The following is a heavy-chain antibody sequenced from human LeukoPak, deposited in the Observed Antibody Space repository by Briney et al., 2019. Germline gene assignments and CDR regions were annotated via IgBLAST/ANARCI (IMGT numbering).Heavy chain of an antibody. Sequence: SETLSLTCTVTGGSISSSSYYWGWIRQPPGKGLEWIGSIYYSGSTYYNPSLKSRVTISVDTSRTHFSLKLSSVTATDTAVYYCARLATISGYCTNGICYPYFDYWGQGTLVTVSS. V-gene: IGHV4-39*02. CDR1: GGSISSSSYY. J-gene: IGHJ4*02. CDR3: ARLATISGYCTNGICYPYFDY. CDR2: IYYSGST. D-gene: IGHD2-8*01.